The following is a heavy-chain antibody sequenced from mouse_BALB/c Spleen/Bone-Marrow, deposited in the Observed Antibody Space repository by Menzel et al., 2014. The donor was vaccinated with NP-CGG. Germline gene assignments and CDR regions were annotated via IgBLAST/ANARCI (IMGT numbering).Heavy chain of an antibody. Sequence: EVKLQESGGGLVKPGGSLKLSCAASGFTFSSYGMSWVRQTPEKRLEWVATISGGGSYTYYPDSVKGRFTISRDNAKNNLYLQMSSLKSENTALYYGARQYGSSYFDYWGQGTTLTVSS. V-gene: IGHV5-9-2*01. CDR2: ISGGGSYT. CDR3: ARQYGSSYFDY. J-gene: IGHJ2*01. D-gene: IGHD1-1*01. CDR1: GFTFSSYG.